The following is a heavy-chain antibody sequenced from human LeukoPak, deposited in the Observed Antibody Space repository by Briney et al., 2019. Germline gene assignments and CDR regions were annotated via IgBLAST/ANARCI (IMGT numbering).Heavy chain of an antibody. Sequence: GGSLRHSCAASGFTVSSKYVSWVRQAPGKGLEWVSVIYSGGSTHYADSVKGRFTISRDNSKNTLYLQMNSLRAEDTAVYYCASGSGSYRTPYYYMDVGGTGTTVTVSS. J-gene: IGHJ6*03. CDR2: IYSGGST. CDR1: GFTVSSKY. D-gene: IGHD3-10*01. V-gene: IGHV3-53*01. CDR3: ASGSGSYRTPYYYMDV.